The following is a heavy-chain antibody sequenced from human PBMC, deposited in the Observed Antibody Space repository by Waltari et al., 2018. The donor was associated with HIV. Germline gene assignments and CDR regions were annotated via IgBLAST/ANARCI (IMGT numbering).Heavy chain of an antibody. D-gene: IGHD3-22*01. CDR2: IHASGGT. Sequence: QVQLQESGPGMAKPSETLALTCPASGGSSPHSYLSWTRQPAGKGLEWIGRIHASGGTNSNPSLRGRVTLSVDTSKNQFSLNLRSLTAADTAVYYCARDNFDSSGFYHWFDSWGQGTLVTVSS. CDR1: GGSSPHSY. V-gene: IGHV4-4*07. J-gene: IGHJ5*01. CDR3: ARDNFDSSGFYHWFDS.